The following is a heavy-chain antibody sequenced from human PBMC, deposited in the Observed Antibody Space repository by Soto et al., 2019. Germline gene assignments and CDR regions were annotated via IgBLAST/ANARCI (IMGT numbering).Heavy chain of an antibody. CDR2: IKSKTDGGTT. J-gene: IGHJ3*02. CDR3: TSCLKQLVLAFDI. Sequence: GVSLRLSCAASGFTFSNAWMSWVRQAPGKGLERAGRIKSKTDGGTTDYAAPVKGRFTISRDDSKNTLYLRMNSLKTDGTAVYYCTSCLKQLVLAFDIWGQGTMVTVSS. CDR1: GFTFSNAW. V-gene: IGHV3-15*01. D-gene: IGHD6-13*01.